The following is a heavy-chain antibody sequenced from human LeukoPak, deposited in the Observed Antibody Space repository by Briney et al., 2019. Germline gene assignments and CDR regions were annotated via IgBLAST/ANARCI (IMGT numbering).Heavy chain of an antibody. V-gene: IGHV4-34*01. Sequence: SETLSLTCAVYGGSFSGYYWGWIRQPPGKGLESIGNIYYTGSTYYNPSLKSRVTMSVDTSENQFSLKLSSVTAADTAVYYCARGGTGYSSPNDYWGQGTLVTVSS. J-gene: IGHJ4*02. D-gene: IGHD6-13*01. CDR1: GGSFSGYY. CDR2: IYYTGST. CDR3: ARGGTGYSSPNDY.